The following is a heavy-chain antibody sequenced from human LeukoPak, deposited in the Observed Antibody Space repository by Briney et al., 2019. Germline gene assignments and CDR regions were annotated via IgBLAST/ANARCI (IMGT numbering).Heavy chain of an antibody. Sequence: ASVKVSCKASGGTFSSYAISGVRQAPGQGLEWMGGIIPIIGTANNAQKFQGRVTITADKSTSTAYMELSSLRSEDTAVYYCARDYLEHGDYGHGTWGQGTLVTVSS. CDR3: ARDYLEHGDYGHGT. J-gene: IGHJ5*02. CDR1: GGTFSSYA. CDR2: IIPIIGTA. V-gene: IGHV1-69*06. D-gene: IGHD4-17*01.